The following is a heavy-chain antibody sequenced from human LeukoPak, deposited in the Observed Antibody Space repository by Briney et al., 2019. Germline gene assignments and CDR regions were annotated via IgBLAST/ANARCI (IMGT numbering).Heavy chain of an antibody. CDR3: ARHSRDYYDSSGYPHDAFDI. Sequence: GESLKISCRGSGYTFANYWIGWVRQMPGKGLEWMGIIYPGDSDTRYSPSFQGQVTISADKSISTAYLQWSSLKASDTAMYYCARHSRDYYDSSGYPHDAFDIWGQGTMVTVSS. D-gene: IGHD3-22*01. CDR1: GYTFANYW. CDR2: IYPGDSDT. V-gene: IGHV5-51*01. J-gene: IGHJ3*02.